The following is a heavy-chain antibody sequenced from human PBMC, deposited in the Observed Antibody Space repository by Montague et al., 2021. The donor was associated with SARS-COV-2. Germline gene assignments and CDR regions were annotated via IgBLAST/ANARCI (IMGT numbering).Heavy chain of an antibody. CDR2: IYYSGRT. CDR1: GDSISTSY. D-gene: IGHD2-21*02. Sequence: SETLSLTCTVSGDSISTSYWAWIRQPPGKGLEWLGYIYYSGRTSYNSSLTSRVTISIDTSKNQVSLDLSTVTAADTAAYFCASADRRSSDTANRCYYKGMDLWGQGTTVTASS. V-gene: IGHV4-59*01. CDR3: ASADRRSSDTANRCYYKGMDL. J-gene: IGHJ6*02.